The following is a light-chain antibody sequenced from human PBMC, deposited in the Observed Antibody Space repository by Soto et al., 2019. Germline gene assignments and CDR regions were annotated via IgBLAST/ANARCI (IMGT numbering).Light chain of an antibody. J-gene: IGLJ3*02. CDR2: GNT. CDR1: SSNVGAGLD. V-gene: IGLV1-40*01. Sequence: QSVLTQPPSVSGAPGQRVTISCTGSSSNVGAGLDVHWYQQLPGTAPKLLIYGNTNRPSGVPDRFSASKSGTSASLAITGLQAEDEADYYCQSYDAGLSASVFGGGTKLTVL. CDR3: QSYDAGLSASV.